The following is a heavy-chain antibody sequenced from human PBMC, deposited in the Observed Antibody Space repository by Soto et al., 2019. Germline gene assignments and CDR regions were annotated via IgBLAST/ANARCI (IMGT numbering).Heavy chain of an antibody. CDR3: ARGRGYAYGSNFYGLDV. Sequence: QVQLQQWGAGLLKPSETLALTCGVYRGSFSGFYWSWVRQTPGGGLGWIGEINHSGTTNYNPSFQNRVTISVDKSTNNFSLKMTSVTAADAAVYYCARGRGYAYGSNFYGLDVWGQGTTVIVSS. J-gene: IGHJ6*01. D-gene: IGHD2-2*01. CDR2: INHSGTT. V-gene: IGHV4-34*01. CDR1: RGSFSGFY.